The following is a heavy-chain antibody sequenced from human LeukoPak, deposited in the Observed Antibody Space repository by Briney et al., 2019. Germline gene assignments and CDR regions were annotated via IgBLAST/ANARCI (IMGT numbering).Heavy chain of an antibody. CDR1: GFTFSSYG. Sequence: PGGSLRLSCAASGFTFSSYGMGWVRQAPGKGLEWVSGVSGSGDSTYYADSVKGRFTISRDNSKNTLYLQMNSLRAEDTAVYYCAKTLTMILVLRGGFDYWGQGALVTVSS. V-gene: IGHV3-23*01. CDR3: AKTLTMILVLRGGFDY. D-gene: IGHD3-22*01. J-gene: IGHJ4*02. CDR2: VSGSGDST.